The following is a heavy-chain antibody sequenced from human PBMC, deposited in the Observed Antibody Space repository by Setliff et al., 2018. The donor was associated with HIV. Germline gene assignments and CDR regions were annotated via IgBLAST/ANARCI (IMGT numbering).Heavy chain of an antibody. J-gene: IGHJ4*02. Sequence: GASVKVSCKSSGYTFTKYGITWVRQAPGQGLEWMGWISANNGSSYFAQKLQDRVTMTSDTSTSTAYMELRSRRSDDTAVYYCARVRERVTIFGVVRDFDSWGQGTLVTVSS. CDR3: ARVRERVTIFGVVRDFDS. V-gene: IGHV1-18*01. CDR2: ISANNGSS. D-gene: IGHD3-3*01. CDR1: GYTFTKYG.